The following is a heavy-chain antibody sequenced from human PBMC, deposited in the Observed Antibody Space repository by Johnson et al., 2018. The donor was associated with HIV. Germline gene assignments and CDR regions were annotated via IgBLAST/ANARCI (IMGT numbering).Heavy chain of an antibody. CDR1: DFTFSSYG. Sequence: QVQLVESGGGVVQPGGSLRLSCAASDFTFSSYGMHWVRQAPGKGLEWVAVISYDGSYQYYADSAKGRFTISRDNSKNTLYLQMNSLRPEDTAVYYCARERWSAYYGAFDIWGHGTLVTVSS. V-gene: IGHV3-30*19. CDR3: ARERWSAYYGAFDI. CDR2: ISYDGSYQ. D-gene: IGHD3-3*01. J-gene: IGHJ3*02.